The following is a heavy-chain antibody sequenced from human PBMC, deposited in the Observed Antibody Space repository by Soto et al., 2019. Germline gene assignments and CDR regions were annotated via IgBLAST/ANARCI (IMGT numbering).Heavy chain of an antibody. Sequence: ASVKVSCKASGFTFTSPAVQWVRQARGQRLEWIGWIVVGSGNTNYAQKFQERVTITRDMSTSTAYMELSSLRSEDTAVYYCAASRTEPYYYYGTDVWGQGTTVTVS. V-gene: IGHV1-58*01. CDR3: AASRTEPYYYYGTDV. D-gene: IGHD1-26*01. CDR2: IVVGSGNT. J-gene: IGHJ6*02. CDR1: GFTFTSPA.